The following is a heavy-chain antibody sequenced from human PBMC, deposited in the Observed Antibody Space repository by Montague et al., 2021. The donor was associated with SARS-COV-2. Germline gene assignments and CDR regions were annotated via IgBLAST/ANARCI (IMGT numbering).Heavy chain of an antibody. J-gene: IGHJ6*02. CDR2: IWYDGSNK. V-gene: IGHV3-33*01. Sequence: SLKLSCAASGFSFSSFGMHWVRQAPGKGLEWVAVIWYDGSNKNYAESVKGRFTISRDNSKNTLYLQMSSLRGEDTAVYFCARDESGVRKSYHTFFGMDVWGQGTTVTISS. CDR1: GFSFSSFG. CDR3: ARDESGVRKSYHTFFGMDV. D-gene: IGHD3-10*01.